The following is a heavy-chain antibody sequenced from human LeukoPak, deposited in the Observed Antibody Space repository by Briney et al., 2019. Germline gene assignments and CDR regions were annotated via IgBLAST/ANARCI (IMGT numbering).Heavy chain of an antibody. CDR2: INPNSGGT. CDR3: ARVVVAARSKPFDY. CDR1: GYTFTGYY. V-gene: IGHV1-2*02. J-gene: IGHJ4*02. D-gene: IGHD2-15*01. Sequence: ASVKVSCKASGYTFTGYYMHWVRQAPRQGLEWMGWINPNSGGTNYAQKFQGRVTMTRDTSISTAYMELSRLRSDDTAVYYCARVVVAARSKPFDYWGQGTLVTVSS.